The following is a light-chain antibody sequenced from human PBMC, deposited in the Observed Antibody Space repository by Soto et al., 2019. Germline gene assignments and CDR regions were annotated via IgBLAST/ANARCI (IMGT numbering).Light chain of an antibody. CDR3: QQYNNWPLFT. Sequence: EIVMTQSPATLSVSPGESTTLSCRASQSVNSNLAWYQQKPGQAPRLLIYSASTRATGIPVRFSGSGSWTDFTLPISSLQSEDVAVYYCQQYNNWPLFTFGPGTKVDVK. CDR1: QSVNSN. J-gene: IGKJ3*01. V-gene: IGKV3-15*01. CDR2: SAS.